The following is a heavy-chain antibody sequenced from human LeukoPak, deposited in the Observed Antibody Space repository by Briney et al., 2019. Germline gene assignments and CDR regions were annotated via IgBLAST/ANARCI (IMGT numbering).Heavy chain of an antibody. D-gene: IGHD5-18*01. CDR1: GFTFTTYW. CDR3: ARDAVDTANAV. J-gene: IGHJ6*02. CDR2: INSDGSIT. Sequence: GGSLRLSRAASGFTFTTYWMHWVRQAPGKGLVWVSHINSDGSITSYADSVKGRFTISRDNAKNTLYLQMSSLRAEDTAVYYCARDAVDTANAVWGQGTTVTVSS. V-gene: IGHV3-74*01.